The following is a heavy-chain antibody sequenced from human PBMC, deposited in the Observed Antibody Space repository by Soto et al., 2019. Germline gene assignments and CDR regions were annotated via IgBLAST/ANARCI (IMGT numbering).Heavy chain of an antibody. Sequence: PGGSLRLSCAASGFTFSSYGMNWVRQAPGKGLEWAASIISSSSYIYYADSAKGRFTLSRENAKNSLYLQMNSLRAEDTAVYYCARDPGMDTIPYYFDYWRQGTLVTVS. V-gene: IGHV3-21*01. D-gene: IGHD5-18*01. CDR3: ARDPGMDTIPYYFDY. CDR1: GFTFSSYG. CDR2: IISSSSYI. J-gene: IGHJ4*02.